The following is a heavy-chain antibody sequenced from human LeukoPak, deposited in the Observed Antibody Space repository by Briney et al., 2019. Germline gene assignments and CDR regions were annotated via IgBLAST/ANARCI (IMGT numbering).Heavy chain of an antibody. D-gene: IGHD3-16*01. CDR2: MNPNSGNT. CDR3: ARGRFGRLHNFCYFDY. Sequence: ASVKVSCKASGYTFTSYDINWVRQATGQGLEWMGWMNPNSGNTGYAQKFQGRVTMTRNTSISTAYMELSSLRSEDTAVYYCARGRFGRLHNFCYFDYWGQGALVTVSS. CDR1: GYTFTSYD. J-gene: IGHJ4*02. V-gene: IGHV1-8*01.